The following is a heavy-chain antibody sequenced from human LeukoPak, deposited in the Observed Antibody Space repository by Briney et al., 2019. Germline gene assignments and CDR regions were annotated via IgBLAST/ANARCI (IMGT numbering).Heavy chain of an antibody. Sequence: ASVKVSCKASGYTFTSYDISWVRQATGQGLEWMGWMSPNSGNTGYAQKFQGRVTMTRNTSISTAYMELSSLRSEDTAVYYCARGLQPYSSSWYYFDYWGQGALVTVSS. V-gene: IGHV1-8*01. CDR1: GYTFTSYD. D-gene: IGHD6-13*01. CDR3: ARGLQPYSSSWYYFDY. CDR2: MSPNSGNT. J-gene: IGHJ4*02.